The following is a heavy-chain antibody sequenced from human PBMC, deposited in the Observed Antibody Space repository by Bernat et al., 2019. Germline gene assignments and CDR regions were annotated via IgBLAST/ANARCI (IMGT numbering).Heavy chain of an antibody. CDR2: IRYDGSKK. V-gene: IGHV3-30*02. CDR3: AKSVYSSDNYGMDV. CDR1: GFTFSSFG. D-gene: IGHD6-19*01. J-gene: IGHJ6*02. Sequence: QVHLVESWGGVVQPGGSLRLSCAASGFTFSSFGMHWVRQAPGKGLEWVALIRYDGSKKYYADSVKGQVTISRDNSKNMLYLQMNSLRAEDTAVYYCAKSVYSSDNYGMDVWGQGTTVTVSS.